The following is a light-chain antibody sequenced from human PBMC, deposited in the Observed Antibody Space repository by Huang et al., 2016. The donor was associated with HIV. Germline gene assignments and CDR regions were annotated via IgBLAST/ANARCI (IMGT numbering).Light chain of an antibody. J-gene: IGKJ1*01. V-gene: IGKV1-12*01. CDR2: AAS. CDR1: QGISSW. Sequence: DIQMTQSPSSVSAFVGDTVTITCRASQGISSWLAWYQRKPGKAPKLLIYAASSLQIDVPSRFSGSGSGTNFTLTISSLLPEDFATYYCQQANSFPRTFGQGTKVEIK. CDR3: QQANSFPRT.